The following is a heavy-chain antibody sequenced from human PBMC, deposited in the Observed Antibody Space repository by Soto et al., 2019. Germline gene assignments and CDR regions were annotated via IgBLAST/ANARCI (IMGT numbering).Heavy chain of an antibody. D-gene: IGHD6-13*01. CDR2: ISWDGGST. V-gene: IGHV3-43D*04. CDR3: AKDIAQLALIDY. Sequence: EVQLVESGGVVVQPGGSLRLSCAASGFTFDDYAMHWVRQAPGKGLEWVSLISWDGGSTYYADSVKVRFTISRDNSKNSLYLQMNSLRAEDTALYYCAKDIAQLALIDYWGQGTLVTVSS. J-gene: IGHJ4*02. CDR1: GFTFDDYA.